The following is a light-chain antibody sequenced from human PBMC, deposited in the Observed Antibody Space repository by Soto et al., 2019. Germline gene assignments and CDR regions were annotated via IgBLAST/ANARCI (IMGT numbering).Light chain of an antibody. J-gene: IGLJ1*01. CDR3: QSYDSTLSARYV. Sequence: QSVLTQPPSVSGAAGQRVTISCTGSSSNIGAGYDVHWYQQRPGTAPKLLIFGNINRPSGVPDRFSGSKSGTSASLAITELQAEDEGDSYCQSYDSTLSARYVFGTGTKVTVL. CDR2: GNI. CDR1: SSNIGAGYD. V-gene: IGLV1-40*01.